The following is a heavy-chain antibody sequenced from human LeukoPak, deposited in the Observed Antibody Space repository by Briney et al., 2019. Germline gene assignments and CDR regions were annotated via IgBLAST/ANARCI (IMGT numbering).Heavy chain of an antibody. CDR3: ARLYYDFWSGYFDDY. CDR1: GGSFSGYY. CDR2: INHSGST. J-gene: IGHJ4*02. V-gene: IGHV4-34*01. Sequence: SETLSLTCAVYGGSFSGYYWSWIRQPPGKGLEWIGEINHSGSTNYNPSLKSRVTISVDTSKNQFSLKLSSVTAADTAVYYCARLYYDFWSGYFDDYWGQGTLVTVSS. D-gene: IGHD3-3*01.